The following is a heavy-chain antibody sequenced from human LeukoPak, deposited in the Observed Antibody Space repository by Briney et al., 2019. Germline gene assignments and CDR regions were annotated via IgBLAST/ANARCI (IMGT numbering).Heavy chain of an antibody. Sequence: PSETLSLTCTVSGGSISSSSYYWGWIRQPPGKGLEWIGSIYYSGSTYYNPSLKSRVTISVDTSKNQFSLKLSSVTAADTAVYYCARSGDFWTPYGMDVWGQGTTVTVSS. CDR1: GGSISSSSYY. V-gene: IGHV4-39*01. CDR3: ARSGDFWTPYGMDV. D-gene: IGHD3-3*01. J-gene: IGHJ6*02. CDR2: IYYSGST.